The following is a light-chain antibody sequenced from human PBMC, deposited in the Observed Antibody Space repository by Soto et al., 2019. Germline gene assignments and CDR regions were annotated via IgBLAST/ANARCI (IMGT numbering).Light chain of an antibody. CDR3: QQYDDYYT. CDR1: QTIGNS. Sequence: DIQMTQSPSTLSASVGDRVSIACRASQTIGNSLSWYQQKPGKAPKPLIYDASSLKSGVPSRFSGSGSGTEFILTISSLQPDDFATYYCQQYDDYYTFGQGTKVEIK. J-gene: IGKJ2*01. CDR2: DAS. V-gene: IGKV1-5*01.